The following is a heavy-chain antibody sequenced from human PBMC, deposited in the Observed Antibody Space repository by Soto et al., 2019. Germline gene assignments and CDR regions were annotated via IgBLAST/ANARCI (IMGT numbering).Heavy chain of an antibody. J-gene: IGHJ4*02. CDR3: SRGILV. Sequence: QVQLQESGPGLVKPSQTLSLTCTVSGGSINSGGYCWSWIRQHPGKGLDWIGCISYGGSTSYNPSLKSRVTISVDTSKNPFSRKLTSVTAADTAVYYCSRGILVWGQGALITVSS. CDR2: ISYGGST. D-gene: IGHD5-18*01. V-gene: IGHV4-31*03. CDR1: GGSINSGGYC.